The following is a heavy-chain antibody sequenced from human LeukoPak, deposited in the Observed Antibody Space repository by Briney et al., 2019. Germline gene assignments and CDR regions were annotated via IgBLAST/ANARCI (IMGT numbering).Heavy chain of an antibody. Sequence: GGSLRLSCAASGFIFSSYWMSWVRQAPGKGLEGVANIKEDGSEKYYVDSVKGRFTISRDNAKNSLYLQMNSLRAEDTAVYYCARVFRGTDYDILTGYYRGYYFDYWGQGTLVTVSS. D-gene: IGHD3-9*01. V-gene: IGHV3-7*01. CDR1: GFIFSSYW. CDR2: IKEDGSEK. CDR3: ARVFRGTDYDILTGYYRGYYFDY. J-gene: IGHJ4*02.